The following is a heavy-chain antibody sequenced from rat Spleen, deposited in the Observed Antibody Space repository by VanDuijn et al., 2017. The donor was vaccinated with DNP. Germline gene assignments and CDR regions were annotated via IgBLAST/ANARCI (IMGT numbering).Heavy chain of an antibody. Sequence: EVQLVESGGGPVQPGRSLKLSCVASGFIFSNHWMTWIRQAPGKGLEWVASITNTGDSTYYPDSVKGRFTISRDNAKSTLYLQMNSLRSEDTATYYCTRDGYYSSYGYYVMDAWGQGASVTVSS. V-gene: IGHV5-31*01. CDR2: ITNTGDST. J-gene: IGHJ4*01. CDR3: TRDGYYSSYGYYVMDA. D-gene: IGHD1-2*01. CDR1: GFIFSNHW.